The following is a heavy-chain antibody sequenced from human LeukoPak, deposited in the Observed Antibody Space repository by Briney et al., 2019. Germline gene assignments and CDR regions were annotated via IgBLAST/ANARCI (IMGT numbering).Heavy chain of an antibody. J-gene: IGHJ4*02. D-gene: IGHD2-15*01. CDR2: IYYSGST. Sequence: PSETLSLTCTVSGGSISSSSYYWGWIRQPPGKGLEWIGSIYYSGSTYYNPSLKSRVTISVDTSKNQFSLQLNSVTPEDTAVYYCAREDCSGGSCYPPRGPLDYWGQGTLVTVSS. CDR3: AREDCSGGSCYPPRGPLDY. V-gene: IGHV4-39*07. CDR1: GGSISSSSYY.